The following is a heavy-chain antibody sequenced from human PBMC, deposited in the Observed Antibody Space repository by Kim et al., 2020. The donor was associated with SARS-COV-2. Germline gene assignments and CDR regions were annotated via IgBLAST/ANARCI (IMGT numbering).Heavy chain of an antibody. D-gene: IGHD3-3*01. CDR2: ISYDGSNK. CDR3: ARQYYDFWSGHFGFGDY. V-gene: IGHV3-30*03. J-gene: IGHJ4*02. Sequence: GGSLRLSCAASGFTFSSYGMHWVRQAPGKGLEWVAVISYDGSNKYYADSVKGRFTISRDNSKNTLYLQMNSLRAEDTAVYYCARQYYDFWSGHFGFGDYWGQGTLVTVSS. CDR1: GFTFSSYG.